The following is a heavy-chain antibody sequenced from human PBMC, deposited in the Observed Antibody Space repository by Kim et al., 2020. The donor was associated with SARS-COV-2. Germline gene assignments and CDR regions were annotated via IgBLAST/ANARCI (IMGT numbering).Heavy chain of an antibody. J-gene: IGHJ4*02. V-gene: IGHV3-23*01. D-gene: IGHD2-21*02. CDR3: AKGGPYCGGDCYFVS. CDR1: GFIFSHHA. Sequence: GGSLRLSCAASGFIFSHHAMSWVRQAPGKGLEWVAVIGGSGGSTDYADSVKGRFAISRDNSKNTVFLQMNSLRVDDTAVYYCAKGGPYCGGDCYFVSWGQ. CDR2: IGGSGGST.